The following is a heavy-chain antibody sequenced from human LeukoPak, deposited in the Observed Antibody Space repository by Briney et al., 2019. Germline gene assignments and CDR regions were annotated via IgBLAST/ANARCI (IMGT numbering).Heavy chain of an antibody. D-gene: IGHD2-2*01. V-gene: IGHV1-69*02. CDR3: ARASPTEGIVVVPAAINNWFDP. Sequence: SVKVSCKXSGGTFSSYTISWVRQAPGQGLEWMGRIIPILGIANYAQKFQGRVTITADKSTSTAYMELSSLRSEDTAVYYCARASPTEGIVVVPAAINNWFDPWGQGTLVTVSS. J-gene: IGHJ5*02. CDR2: IIPILGIA. CDR1: GGTFSSYT.